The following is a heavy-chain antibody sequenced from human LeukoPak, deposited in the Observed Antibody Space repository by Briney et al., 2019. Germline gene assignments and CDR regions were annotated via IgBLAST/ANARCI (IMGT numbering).Heavy chain of an antibody. Sequence: KASETLSLTCAVYGGSFSGYYWSWIRQPPGKGLEWIGEINHSGSTNYNPSLKSRVTISVDTSKNQFSLKLSSVTAADTAVYYCARRPDFWSGYFDYWGQGTLVTVSS. D-gene: IGHD3-3*01. CDR3: ARRPDFWSGYFDY. J-gene: IGHJ4*02. CDR2: INHSGST. V-gene: IGHV4-34*01. CDR1: GGSFSGYY.